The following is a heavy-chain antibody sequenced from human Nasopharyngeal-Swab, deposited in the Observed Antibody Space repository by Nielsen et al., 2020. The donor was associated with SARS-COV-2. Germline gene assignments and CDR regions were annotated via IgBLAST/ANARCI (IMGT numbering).Heavy chain of an antibody. D-gene: IGHD3-10*01. CDR3: SHLRRELWKGPNWFDP. Sequence: RQAPGKALEWLALIYWDDDKRYSPSLKSRLTITKDTSKNQVVLTMTNMDPVDTATFYCSHLRRELWKGPNWFDPWGQGTLVTVSS. CDR2: IYWDDDK. J-gene: IGHJ5*02. V-gene: IGHV2-5*02.